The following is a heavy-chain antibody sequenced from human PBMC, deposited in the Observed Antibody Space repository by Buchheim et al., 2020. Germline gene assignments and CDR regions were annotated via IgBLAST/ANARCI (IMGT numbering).Heavy chain of an antibody. D-gene: IGHD6-19*01. CDR3: ARDTGAVAGHIPVGLVGVGDY. J-gene: IGHJ4*02. Sequence: QVQLVQSGAEVKKPGASVKVSCKASGYTFTSYYMHWVRQAPGQGLEWMGIINPSGGSTSYAQKFQGRVTMTRDTSTSPVYMELRSLRSEDTAVYYCARDTGAVAGHIPVGLVGVGDYWGQGTL. CDR2: INPSGGST. CDR1: GYTFTSYY. V-gene: IGHV1-46*01.